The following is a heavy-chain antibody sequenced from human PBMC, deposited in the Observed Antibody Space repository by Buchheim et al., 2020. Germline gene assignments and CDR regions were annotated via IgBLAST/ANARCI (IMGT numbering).Heavy chain of an antibody. CDR2: ISYDGSNK. V-gene: IGHV3-30*04. CDR3: ARDSGTTLLYYYYYGMDV. D-gene: IGHD1-7*01. CDR1: GFTFSSYA. Sequence: QVQLVESGGGVVQPGRSLRLSCAASGFTFSSYAMHWVRQAPGKGPEWVAVISYDGSNKYYADSVKGRFTISRDNSKTTLYMQMNSLRAEDTAVYYCARDSGTTLLYYYYYGMDVWGQGTT. J-gene: IGHJ6*02.